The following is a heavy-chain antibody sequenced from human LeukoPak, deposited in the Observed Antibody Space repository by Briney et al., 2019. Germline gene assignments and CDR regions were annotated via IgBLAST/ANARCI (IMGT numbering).Heavy chain of an antibody. Sequence: PSETLSLTCAVSGGSISSGGYSWSWIRQPPGKGLEWIGYIYYSGSTYYNPSLKSRVTISVDTSKNQFSLKLSSVTAADTAVYYCARVSHDYGDYGVYYYYMDVWGKGTTVTVSS. J-gene: IGHJ6*03. CDR3: ARVSHDYGDYGVYYYYMDV. D-gene: IGHD4-17*01. CDR2: IYYSGST. V-gene: IGHV4-30-4*07. CDR1: GGSISSGGYS.